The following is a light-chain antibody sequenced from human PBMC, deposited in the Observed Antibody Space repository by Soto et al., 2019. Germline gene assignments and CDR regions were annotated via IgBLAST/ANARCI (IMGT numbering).Light chain of an antibody. V-gene: IGLV1-44*01. CDR3: AAWDDSLNGVV. Sequence: QPVLTQPPSASGTPGQRVTISCSGSNSNIGTNTVNWYQQLPGTAPKLLIYSNYQRPSGVPDRFSGSKSGTSASLDISGLQSEDEADYYCAAWDDSLNGVVFGGGTKVTVL. J-gene: IGLJ2*01. CDR2: SNY. CDR1: NSNIGTNT.